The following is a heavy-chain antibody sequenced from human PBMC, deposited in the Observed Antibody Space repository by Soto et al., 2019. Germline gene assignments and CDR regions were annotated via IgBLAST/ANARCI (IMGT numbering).Heavy chain of an antibody. Sequence: ASVKVSCKASGYTFTSYGISWVRQAPEQGLEWMGWISAYNGNTNYAQKLQGRVTMTTDTSTSTAYMELRSLRSDDTAVYYCARDVYSSRTPRYYYYYGMDVWGQGTTVTVSS. J-gene: IGHJ6*02. D-gene: IGHD6-13*01. CDR2: ISAYNGNT. V-gene: IGHV1-18*01. CDR3: ARDVYSSRTPRYYYYYGMDV. CDR1: GYTFTSYG.